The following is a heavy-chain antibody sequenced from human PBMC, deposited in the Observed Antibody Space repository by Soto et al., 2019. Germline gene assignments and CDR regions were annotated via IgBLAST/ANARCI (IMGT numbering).Heavy chain of an antibody. CDR3: ARHHDS. CDR2: IYYSGST. Sequence: QVQLQESGPGLVKPSETLSLTCTVSGGSISSYYCSWIRQPPGKGLGWIGYIYYSGSTNYNPSLKSRVTISVDTSKNQFSLKLSSVTAADTAVYYCARHHDSWGQGTRVTVSS. V-gene: IGHV4-59*08. CDR1: GGSISSYY. J-gene: IGHJ4*02.